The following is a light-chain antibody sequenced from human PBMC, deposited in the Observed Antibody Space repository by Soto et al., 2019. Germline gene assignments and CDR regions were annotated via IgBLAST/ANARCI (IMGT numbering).Light chain of an antibody. CDR1: SGSIASNY. CDR2: EDN. V-gene: IGLV6-57*01. Sequence: NFMLTQPHSVSESPGKTVIISCTRSSGSIASNYVQWYQQRPGSSPTTVIYEDNQRPSGVPDRFSGSIDISSNSASLTSSGRETEDEADYYCQSYDATNQVFGGGTKVTVL. J-gene: IGLJ3*02. CDR3: QSYDATNQV.